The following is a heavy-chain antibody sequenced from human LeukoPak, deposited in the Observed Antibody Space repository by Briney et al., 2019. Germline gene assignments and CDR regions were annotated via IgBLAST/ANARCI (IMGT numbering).Heavy chain of an antibody. CDR2: ISYDGSNK. CDR1: GFTFSSCS. Sequence: GGSLRLSCAASGFTFSSCSMSWVRQAPGKGLEWVAVISYDGSNKYYADSVKGRFTISRDNSKNTLYLQMNSLRAEDTAVYFCARDILVVGANYGMDVWGQGTTVTVSS. CDR3: ARDILVVGANYGMDV. V-gene: IGHV3-30*03. D-gene: IGHD1-26*01. J-gene: IGHJ6*02.